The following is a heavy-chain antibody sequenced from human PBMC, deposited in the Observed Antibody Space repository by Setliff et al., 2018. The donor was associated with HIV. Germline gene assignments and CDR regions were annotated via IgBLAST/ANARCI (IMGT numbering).Heavy chain of an antibody. CDR1: GYTFTGHD. CDR3: ARDDSSGLRGAFDI. D-gene: IGHD3-22*01. Sequence: GASVKVSCKASGYTFTGHDIHWVRQAPGQGLEWMGWINRNSGGTNAAQRFQDRVTMTRDTSISTAYMELSRLTSDDTALYYCARDDSSGLRGAFDIWGQGTMVTVSS. J-gene: IGHJ3*02. V-gene: IGHV1-2*02. CDR2: INRNSGGT.